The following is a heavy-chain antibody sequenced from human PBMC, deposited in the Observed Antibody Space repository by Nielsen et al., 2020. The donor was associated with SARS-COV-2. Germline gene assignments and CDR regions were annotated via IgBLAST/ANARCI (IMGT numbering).Heavy chain of an antibody. V-gene: IGHV3-7*01. CDR2: IKQDGSEK. CDR3: AREGGVYYYYGMDV. D-gene: IGHD3-10*01. Sequence: WIRQPPGKGLEWVANIKQDGSEKYYVDSVKGRFTISRDNAKNSLYLQMNSLRAEDTAVYYCAREGGVYYYYGMDVWGQGTTVTVSS. J-gene: IGHJ6*02.